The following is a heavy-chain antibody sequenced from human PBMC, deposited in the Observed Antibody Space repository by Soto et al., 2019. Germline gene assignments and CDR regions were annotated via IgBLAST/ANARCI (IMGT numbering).Heavy chain of an antibody. CDR3: ARGTVVYCSSTSCYYPWFDP. Sequence: SETLSLTCAVYGGSFSGYYWSWIRQPPGKGLEWIVEINHSGSTNYNPSLKSRVTISVDTSKNQFSLKLSSVTAADTAVYYCARGTVVYCSSTSCYYPWFDPWGQGTLVTVSS. D-gene: IGHD2-2*01. CDR2: INHSGST. J-gene: IGHJ5*02. CDR1: GGSFSGYY. V-gene: IGHV4-34*01.